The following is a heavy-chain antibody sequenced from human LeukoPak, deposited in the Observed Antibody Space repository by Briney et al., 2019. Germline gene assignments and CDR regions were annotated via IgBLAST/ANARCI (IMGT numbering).Heavy chain of an antibody. J-gene: IGHJ4*02. D-gene: IGHD6-13*01. V-gene: IGHV1-69*13. CDR3: ARGEAAGRKESSFDY. CDR1: GYTFTSYA. Sequence: SVKVSCKASGYTFTSYAISWVRQAPGQGLEWMGGIIPIFGTANYAQKFQGRVTITADESTSTAYMELSSLRSEDTAVYYCARGEAAGRKESSFDYWGQGTLVTVSS. CDR2: IIPIFGTA.